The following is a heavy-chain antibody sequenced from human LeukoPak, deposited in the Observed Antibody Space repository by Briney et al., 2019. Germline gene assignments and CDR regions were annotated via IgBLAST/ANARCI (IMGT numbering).Heavy chain of an antibody. D-gene: IGHD2-2*03. CDR2: ISYGGTNK. V-gene: IGHV3-30*03. Sequence: PGGSLRLSCEASGFTFSSFGMHWVRQAPGRGLEWVALISYGGTNKYYAGSVKGRFTISRDNSKNTLYLQMNSLTAEDTAVYYCALSGGYCSSTSCYVDDAFDIWGQGTMVTVSS. J-gene: IGHJ3*02. CDR3: ALSGGYCSSTSCYVDDAFDI. CDR1: GFTFSSFG.